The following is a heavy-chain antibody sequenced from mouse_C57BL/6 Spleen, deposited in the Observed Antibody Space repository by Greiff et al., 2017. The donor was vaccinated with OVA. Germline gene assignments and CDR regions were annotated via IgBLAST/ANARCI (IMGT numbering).Heavy chain of an antibody. V-gene: IGHV2-2*01. D-gene: IGHD2-3*01. Sequence: VQLVESGPGLVQPSQSLSITCTVSGFSLTSYGVHWVRQSPGKGLEWLGVIWSGGSTDYNAAFISRLSISKDNSKSQVFFKMNSLQADDTAIYYCARIYDGYFFDYWGQGTTLTVSS. J-gene: IGHJ2*01. CDR3: ARIYDGYFFDY. CDR2: IWSGGST. CDR1: GFSLTSYG.